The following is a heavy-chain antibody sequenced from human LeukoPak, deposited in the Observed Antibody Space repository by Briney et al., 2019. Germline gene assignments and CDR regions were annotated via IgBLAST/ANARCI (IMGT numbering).Heavy chain of an antibody. D-gene: IGHD2-2*01. Sequence: PGGSLRLSCAASGFTFDDYAMHWVRQAPGKGLEWVSGISWNSGSIGYADSVKGRFTISRDNAKNSLYLQMNSLRAEDTALYYCAKGVEPAAIRGPFDYWGQGTLVTVSS. V-gene: IGHV3-9*01. CDR1: GFTFDDYA. J-gene: IGHJ4*02. CDR3: AKGVEPAAIRGPFDY. CDR2: ISWNSGSI.